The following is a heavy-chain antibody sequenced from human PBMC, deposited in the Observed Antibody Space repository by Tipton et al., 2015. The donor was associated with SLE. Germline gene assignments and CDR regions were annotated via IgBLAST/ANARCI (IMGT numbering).Heavy chain of an antibody. J-gene: IGHJ5*02. CDR3: AKDVTIFRVVPSWFDP. D-gene: IGHD3-3*01. V-gene: IGHV4-34*09. CDR2: IFYTGNT. CDR1: GVSFSGYY. Sequence: QVQLVQSGAEVKPSETLSLTCEVYGVSFSGYYWSWLRQHPGKGLEWIGDIFYTGNTHYNPSLRSRVTISLDTSANQFSLRMNSVTAADTAMYYCAKDVTIFRVVPSWFDPWGPGTLVIVSS.